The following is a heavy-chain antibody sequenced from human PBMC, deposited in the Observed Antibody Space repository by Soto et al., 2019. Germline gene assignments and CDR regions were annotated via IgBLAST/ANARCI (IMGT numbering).Heavy chain of an antibody. V-gene: IGHV4-31*03. D-gene: IGHD2-15*01. CDR1: GGSINSANYY. CDR3: AAYAVVAASRRLGCFEI. J-gene: IGHJ3*02. Sequence: QVHLQESGPGLMKPSQTLSLTCTVSGGSINSANYYWSWIRQHPGRGLEFIGYIYYTGSTYDNPSLKSRVSISLDTSRNQFSLNLTSVTAADTGVYYCAAYAVVAASRRLGCFEIWGQGTAVTVSS. CDR2: IYYTGST.